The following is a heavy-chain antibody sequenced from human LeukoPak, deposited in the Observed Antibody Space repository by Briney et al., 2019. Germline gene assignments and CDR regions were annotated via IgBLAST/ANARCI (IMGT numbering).Heavy chain of an antibody. D-gene: IGHD3-10*01. J-gene: IGHJ4*02. CDR3: ARDPGSGY. CDR1: GGTFSSYA. Sequence: SVKVSCKASGGTFSSYAISWVRQAPGQGLEWMGRIIPILGIANYAQKFQGRVTITADKSTSTAYMELSNLRSEDTAVYYCARDPGSGYWGQGTLVTVSS. V-gene: IGHV1-69*04. CDR2: IIPILGIA.